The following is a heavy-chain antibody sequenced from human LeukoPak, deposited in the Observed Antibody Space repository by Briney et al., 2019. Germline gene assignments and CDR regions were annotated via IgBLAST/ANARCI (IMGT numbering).Heavy chain of an antibody. CDR1: GDSISNYY. J-gene: IGHJ4*02. V-gene: IGHV4-59*12. Sequence: PSETLSLTCTVSGDSISNYYWSWIRQPPGTELEWIGSIYYSGSTNFNPSLKSRITMSVDTSKNQFSLKLSSVTAADTAVYYCARVSTTVTILDYWGQGTLVTVSS. CDR3: ARVSTTVTILDY. D-gene: IGHD4-11*01. CDR2: IYYSGST.